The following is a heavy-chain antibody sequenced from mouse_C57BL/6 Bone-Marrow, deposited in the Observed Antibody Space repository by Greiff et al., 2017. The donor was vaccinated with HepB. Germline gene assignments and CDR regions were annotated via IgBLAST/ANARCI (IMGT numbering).Heavy chain of an antibody. V-gene: IGHV1-7*01. J-gene: IGHJ3*01. CDR3: ARGGYDCYCGFAY. Sequence: QVHVKQSGAELAKPGASVKLSCKASGYTFTSYWMHWVKQRPGQGLEWIGYINPSSGYTKYNQKIKDKATLTADKSYRTTYMQLSSLTYEDSAVYYCARGGYDCYCGFAYWGQGTLVTVSA. D-gene: IGHD2-3*01. CDR1: GYTFTSYW. CDR2: INPSSGYT.